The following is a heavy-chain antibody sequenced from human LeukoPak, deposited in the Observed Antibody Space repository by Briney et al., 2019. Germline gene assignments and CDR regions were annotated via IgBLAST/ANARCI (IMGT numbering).Heavy chain of an antibody. J-gene: IGHJ4*02. CDR1: GCTFSSYA. D-gene: IGHD5-24*01. Sequence: GGSLRVSCAASGCTFSSYAMSWVRQAPGKGLEWVSAISGSGGSTYYADSVKGRFTISRDNAKNSLYLQMNSLRPEDTAVYYCAKDGAWLQFDDWGQGTQVTVSS. CDR2: ISGSGGST. CDR3: AKDGAWLQFDD. V-gene: IGHV3-23*01.